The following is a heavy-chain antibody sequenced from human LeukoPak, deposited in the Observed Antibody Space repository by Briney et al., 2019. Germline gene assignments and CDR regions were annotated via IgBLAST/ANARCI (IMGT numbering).Heavy chain of an antibody. D-gene: IGHD3-22*01. CDR2: IYHSGST. V-gene: IGHV4-38-2*01. CDR1: GYSISSGYY. J-gene: IGHJ4*02. CDR3: ARTTYYYDTTLFD. Sequence: PSETLSLTCAVSGYSISSGYYWGWIRQPPGKGLEWIGSIYHSGSTYYNPSLKSRVTMSVDTSKNQFSLKLSSVTAADTAVYYCARTTYYYDTTLFDWGQGTLVTVSS.